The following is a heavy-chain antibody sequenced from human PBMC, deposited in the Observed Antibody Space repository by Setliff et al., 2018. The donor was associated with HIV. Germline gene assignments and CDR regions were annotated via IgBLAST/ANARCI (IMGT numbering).Heavy chain of an antibody. D-gene: IGHD3-22*01. CDR2: IYYSGST. Sequence: LSLTCTVSGGSIKSSSDHWGWIRQPPGKGLEWIGTIYYSGSTYYNPSLKSRVTISVDTSKNQFSLKLSSVTAADTTVYYCARHSGLGGYYSPFDYWGPGTLVTVSS. V-gene: IGHV4-39*01. CDR3: ARHSGLGGYYSPFDY. J-gene: IGHJ4*02. CDR1: GGSIKSSSDH.